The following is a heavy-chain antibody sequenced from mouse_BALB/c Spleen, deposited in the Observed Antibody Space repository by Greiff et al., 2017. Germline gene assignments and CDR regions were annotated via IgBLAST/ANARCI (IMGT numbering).Heavy chain of an antibody. CDR1: GYTFTDYW. CDR2: IDTSDSYT. CDR3: AKSGDRYIGPWYYAMDY. V-gene: IGHV1-69*01. Sequence: VQLQQPGAELVMPGASVKMSCKASGYTFTDYWMHWVKQRPGQGLEWIGAIDTSDSYTSYNQKFKGKATLTVDESSSTAYMQLNSLTSEDSAVYYGAKSGDRYIGPWYYAMDYWGQGTSVTVSS. J-gene: IGHJ4*01. D-gene: IGHD3-1*01.